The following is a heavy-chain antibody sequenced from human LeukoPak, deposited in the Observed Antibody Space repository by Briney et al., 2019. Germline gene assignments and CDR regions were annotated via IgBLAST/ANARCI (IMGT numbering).Heavy chain of an antibody. J-gene: IGHJ4*02. D-gene: IGHD3-10*01. CDR2: ISGSGGST. Sequence: GGALRPSRAGSGFTFCSYSMRGGRQAPGEGGEWVSGISGSGGSTYYADSVKGRFTISRDNSKKTLYMQMNSLRAEDTAVYYCAKSIGDRGDYWGQGTLVTVSS. CDR1: GFTFCSYS. V-gene: IGHV3-23*01. CDR3: AKSIGDRGDY.